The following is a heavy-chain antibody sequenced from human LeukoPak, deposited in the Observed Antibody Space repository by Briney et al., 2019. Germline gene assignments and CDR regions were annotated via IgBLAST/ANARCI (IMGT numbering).Heavy chain of an antibody. CDR3: AGDHREAATRVDL. J-gene: IGHJ4*02. Sequence: GASVKVSGNASDYTFTSSGLIWVRQAPGQGLEWMGWISGNNDNTNSAQKLQGRVTMTTDTSTSTAYMELRSLRSDDTAVYYCAGDHREAATRVDLWGQGTLVTVSS. CDR1: DYTFTSSG. CDR2: ISGNNDNT. V-gene: IGHV1-18*01. D-gene: IGHD2-15*01.